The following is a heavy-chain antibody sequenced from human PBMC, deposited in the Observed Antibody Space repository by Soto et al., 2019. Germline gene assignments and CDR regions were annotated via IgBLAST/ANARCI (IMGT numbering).Heavy chain of an antibody. V-gene: IGHV4-34*01. CDR2: INHSGST. J-gene: IGHJ5*02. D-gene: IGHD2-15*01. CDR3: ARVRVGFGL. Sequence: PSETLSLTCAVYVGPFSGYYWSWIRQPPGKGLEWIVEINHSGSTNYNPSLKSRVTMSVDTSKNQFSLKLSSVTAAGTAVYYCARVRVGFGLWGQGTLVTVSS. CDR1: VGPFSGYY.